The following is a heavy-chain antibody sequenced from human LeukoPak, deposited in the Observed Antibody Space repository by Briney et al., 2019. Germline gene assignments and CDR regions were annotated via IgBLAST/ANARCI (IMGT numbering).Heavy chain of an antibody. CDR2: INTYNGHT. D-gene: IGHD1-7*01. J-gene: IGHJ4*02. Sequence: ASVKVSCKASGYSFSSYGFSWVRQAPGQGLEWMGWINTYNGHTNYTQTPQGRVTMTTDTSTSTAYMELRNLRPDDTAVYFCARDPRITGTTAYYFDYWGQGTLVTVSS. CDR1: GYSFSSYG. CDR3: ARDPRITGTTAYYFDY. V-gene: IGHV1-18*01.